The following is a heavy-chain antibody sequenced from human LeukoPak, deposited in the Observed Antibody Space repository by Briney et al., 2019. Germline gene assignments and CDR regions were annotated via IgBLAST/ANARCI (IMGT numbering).Heavy chain of an antibody. J-gene: IGHJ4*02. D-gene: IGHD1-14*01. CDR2: ISGTGHNT. CDR3: AREEPAGSIDY. CDR1: GFVFNSHP. V-gene: IGHV3-64*01. Sequence: GGSLRLSCAASGFVFNSHPMHWVRQAPGKGLECVSAISGTGHNTYYANSVKGRFTISRDNSRNTLYLQMGSLRAEDTALYYCAREEPAGSIDYWGREPSSPSPQ.